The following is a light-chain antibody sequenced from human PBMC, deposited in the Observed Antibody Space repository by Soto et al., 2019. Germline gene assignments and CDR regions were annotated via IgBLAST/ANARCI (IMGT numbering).Light chain of an antibody. CDR1: SGHSSYA. J-gene: IGLJ2*01. CDR3: QTWGTGIRV. Sequence: QLVLTQSPSASASLGASFKLTCTLSSGHSSYAIAWHQQQPEKGPRYLMNLNSDGSHSKGDGIPDRFSGSSSGAERYLTLSSLQSEDEADYYCQTWGTGIRVFGGGTKVTVL. V-gene: IGLV4-69*01. CDR2: LNSDGSH.